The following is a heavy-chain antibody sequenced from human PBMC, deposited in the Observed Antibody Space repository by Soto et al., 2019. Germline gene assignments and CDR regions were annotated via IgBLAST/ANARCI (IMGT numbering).Heavy chain of an antibody. V-gene: IGHV1-18*01. D-gene: IGHD3-22*01. CDR1: GYTFTSYG. CDR3: AAEHSYHSSGYDLSPALYI. J-gene: IGHJ3*02. Sequence: ASVKVSCKASGYTFTSYGISWVRQAPGQGLEWMGWISAYNGNTNYAQKLQGRVTMTTDTSTSTAYMELRSLRSDDTSVYYCAAEHSYHSSGYDLSPALYIWG. CDR2: ISAYNGNT.